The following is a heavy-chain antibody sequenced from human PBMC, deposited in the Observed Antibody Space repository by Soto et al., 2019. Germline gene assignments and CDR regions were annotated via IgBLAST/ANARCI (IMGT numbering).Heavy chain of an antibody. D-gene: IGHD2-15*01. CDR1: GYTLTELS. V-gene: IGHV1-24*01. J-gene: IGHJ5*02. CDR2: FDPEDGET. CDR3: ATRGTGPNRNCSGGSCWVPSRNWFDP. Sequence: ASVKVSCKVSGYTLTELSMHWVRQAPGKGLEWMGGFDPEDGETIYAQKFQGRVTMTEDTSTDKAYMELGSLRSEDTAVYYCATRGTGPNRNCSGGSCWVPSRNWFDPWGQGTLVTVSS.